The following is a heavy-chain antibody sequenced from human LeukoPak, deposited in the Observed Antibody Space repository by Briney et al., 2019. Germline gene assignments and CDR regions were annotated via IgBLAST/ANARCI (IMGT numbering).Heavy chain of an antibody. CDR2: IIPIFGTA. D-gene: IGHD1-1*01. CDR3: ARDGVAGTIDY. J-gene: IGHJ4*02. Sequence: SVKVSCKASGYTFTSYGISWVRQAPGQGLEWMGGIIPIFGTANYAQKFQGRVTIIADESTSTAYMELSSLRSEDTAVYYCARDGVAGTIDYWGQGTLVTVSS. CDR1: GYTFTSYG. V-gene: IGHV1-69*13.